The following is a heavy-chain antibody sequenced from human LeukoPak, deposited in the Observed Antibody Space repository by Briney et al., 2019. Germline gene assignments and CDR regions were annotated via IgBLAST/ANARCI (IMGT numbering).Heavy chain of an antibody. J-gene: IGHJ4*02. CDR1: GFTFSRYS. V-gene: IGHV3-23*01. D-gene: IGHD3-22*01. Sequence: PGGSLRLSCAGSGFTFSRYSMNWFRQAPGKGLEWVAGISGSGGSTNYADSVKGRFTISRDNPKNTLYLHMNSLRAEDTAVYFCAKRGVVIRVILVGFHKEAYYFDSWGQGALVTVSS. CDR2: ISGSGGST. CDR3: AKRGVVIRVILVGFHKEAYYFDS.